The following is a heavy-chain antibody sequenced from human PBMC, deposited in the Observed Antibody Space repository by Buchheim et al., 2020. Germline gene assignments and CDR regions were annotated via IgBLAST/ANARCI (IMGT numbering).Heavy chain of an antibody. CDR1: GFTFSAYA. CDR3: ARDSVATISGLDP. J-gene: IGHJ5*02. Sequence: QVLLMESGGGVVQPGRSLRLSCAASGFTFSAYAMHWVRQAPGKGLEWVAVISYDGSNKYYADSVKGRFTISRDNSKNTLYLQMNSLRAEDTAVYYCARDSVATISGLDPWGQGTL. D-gene: IGHD5-12*01. CDR2: ISYDGSNK. V-gene: IGHV3-30-3*01.